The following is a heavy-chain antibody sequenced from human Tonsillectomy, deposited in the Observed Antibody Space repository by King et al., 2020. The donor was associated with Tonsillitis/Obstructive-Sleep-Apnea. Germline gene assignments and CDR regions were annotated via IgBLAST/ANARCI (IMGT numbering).Heavy chain of an antibody. Sequence: QLQESGPGLVIPSQTLSLTCTVSGGSISNGDYYWGWIRQHPGKGLEWIGHIYYSGTTYDNPSLNSRLTISVDTSMNQFSLRLSSVTAADTAVYYCARNRGAMATLDYWGQGTLVTVSS. CDR1: GGSISNGDYY. CDR2: IYYSGTT. J-gene: IGHJ4*02. V-gene: IGHV4-31*03. D-gene: IGHD3-10*01. CDR3: ARNRGAMATLDY.